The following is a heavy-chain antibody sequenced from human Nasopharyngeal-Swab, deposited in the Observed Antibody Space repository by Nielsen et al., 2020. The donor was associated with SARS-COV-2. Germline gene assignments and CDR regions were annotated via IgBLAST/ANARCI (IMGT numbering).Heavy chain of an antibody. Sequence: GSLRLSCTVSGGSISSGVYYWSWFRQPPGKGLEWIGYIYYSGSTNYNPSLKSRVTISVDTSKNQFSLKLSSVTAADTAVYYCARDLITAAGRDWFDPWGQGTLVNVSS. CDR2: IYYSGST. D-gene: IGHD6-13*01. V-gene: IGHV4-61*08. CDR3: ARDLITAAGRDWFDP. CDR1: GGSISSGVYY. J-gene: IGHJ5*02.